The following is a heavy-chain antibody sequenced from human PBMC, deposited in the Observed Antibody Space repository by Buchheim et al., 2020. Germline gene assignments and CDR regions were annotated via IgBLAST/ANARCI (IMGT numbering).Heavy chain of an antibody. D-gene: IGHD1-1*01. CDR2: ISYDGSDE. J-gene: IGHJ4*02. V-gene: IGHV3-30-3*01. CDR1: GFTFSTYP. Sequence: QVQLVESGGGVVQPGRSLRLSCAASGFTFSTYPIHWVRQAPGKGLEWVALISYDGSDEYYADSVKGRFTISRDNSKNTLYLQMHSLRVEDTAVYYCARDDWNDFWGQGTL. CDR3: ARDDWNDF.